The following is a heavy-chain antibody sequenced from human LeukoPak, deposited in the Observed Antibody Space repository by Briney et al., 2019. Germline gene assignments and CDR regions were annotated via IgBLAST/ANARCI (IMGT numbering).Heavy chain of an antibody. D-gene: IGHD6-13*01. CDR3: ARAPSSWYGGELDY. Sequence: GASVKVSCKASGYTFTSYDINWVRQATGQGLEWMGWMNPNSGNTGYAQKFQGRVTITRNTSISTAYMELSSLRSEDTAVYYCARAPSSWYGGELDYWGQGTLVTVSS. J-gene: IGHJ4*02. CDR1: GYTFTSYD. V-gene: IGHV1-8*03. CDR2: MNPNSGNT.